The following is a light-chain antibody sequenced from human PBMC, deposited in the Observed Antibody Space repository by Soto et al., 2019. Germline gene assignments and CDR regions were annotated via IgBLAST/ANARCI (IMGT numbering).Light chain of an antibody. V-gene: IGLV3-21*02. J-gene: IGLJ2*01. Sequence: SYELTQAPSVSVAPGQTARITCGGNNIGSKSVHWYQQKPGQAPVLVVYDDSDRPSGIPERFSGSNSGNTATLTISRVEAGDEADYYCQVWASSNDHPEVFGGGTKLTVL. CDR3: QVWASSNDHPEV. CDR1: NIGSKS. CDR2: DDS.